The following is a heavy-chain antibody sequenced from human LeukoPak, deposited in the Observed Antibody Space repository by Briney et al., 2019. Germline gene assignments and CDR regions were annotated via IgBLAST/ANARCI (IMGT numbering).Heavy chain of an antibody. D-gene: IGHD6-19*01. V-gene: IGHV3-48*04. CDR1: GFTFSSYS. CDR2: ISTTGSSI. J-gene: IGHJ4*02. CDR3: ARVQRGIAVALDY. Sequence: PGGSLRLSCAASGFTFSSYSMNWVCQAPGKGLEWVSYISTTGSSIYYADSVKGRFTISRDNVKNLLYLQMNSLRAEDTAVYYCARVQRGIAVALDYWGQGTLATVSS.